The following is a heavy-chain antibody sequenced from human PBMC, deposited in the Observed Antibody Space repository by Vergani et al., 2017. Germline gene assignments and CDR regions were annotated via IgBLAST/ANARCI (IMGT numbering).Heavy chain of an antibody. CDR2: ISWNSGAV. V-gene: IGHV3-9*01. CDR1: GITFWKFG. Sequence: DVQLVESGGDLVQPGGSLRLSCEASGITFWKFGMHWVWQGPGKGLEWVSGISWNSGAVDYADSVRGRFTISRDNAKNSLFLEMNSLRFEDTAVYFCTKGSVYYHDSASHGYEPYTGFDLWGQGTLVTVSS. D-gene: IGHD5-12*01. J-gene: IGHJ3*01. CDR3: TKGSVYYHDSASHGYEPYTGFDL.